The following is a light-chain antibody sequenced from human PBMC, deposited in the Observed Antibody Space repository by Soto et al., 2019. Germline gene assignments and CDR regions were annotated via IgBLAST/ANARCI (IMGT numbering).Light chain of an antibody. Sequence: ILMTQSPATRSVSPGDRATLSCRASQSVSNNYLAWYQQKPGQHPRLLIYGASNRATGIPDRFSGSGSGTEFTLTISRLEPEDFAVYYCQQYGSSGTLGQGTKVDIK. CDR3: QQYGSSGT. CDR1: QSVSNNY. V-gene: IGKV3-20*01. CDR2: GAS. J-gene: IGKJ1*01.